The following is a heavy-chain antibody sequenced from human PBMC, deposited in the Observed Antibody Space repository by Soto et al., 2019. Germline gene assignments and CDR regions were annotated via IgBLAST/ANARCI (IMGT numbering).Heavy chain of an antibody. CDR1: GFTFTNAW. Sequence: GSLRLSCAASGFTFTNAWINWVREATGKGLEWCGRIKSKIDGGTTDFAELVNGRFAISRDDSNNMVYLQINSMKIEDTAVYYCTTDSYSTIIIVRFDYWGRGTLVTVSS. V-gene: IGHV3-15*07. CDR2: IKSKIDGGTT. CDR3: TTDSYSTIIIVRFDY. J-gene: IGHJ4*01. D-gene: IGHD3-22*01.